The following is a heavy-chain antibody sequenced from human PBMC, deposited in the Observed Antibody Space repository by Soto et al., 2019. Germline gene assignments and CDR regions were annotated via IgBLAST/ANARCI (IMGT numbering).Heavy chain of an antibody. J-gene: IGHJ4*02. V-gene: IGHV1-69*06. D-gene: IGHD3-10*01. CDR3: AAYGSGSFPFDY. Sequence: SVKVSCKASGGTFSSYAISWVRQAPGQGLEWMGGIIPIFGTANYAQKFQGRVTITADKSTSTAYMELSSLRSEDTAVYYCAAYGSGSFPFDYWGQGTLVTVSS. CDR1: GGTFSSYA. CDR2: IIPIFGTA.